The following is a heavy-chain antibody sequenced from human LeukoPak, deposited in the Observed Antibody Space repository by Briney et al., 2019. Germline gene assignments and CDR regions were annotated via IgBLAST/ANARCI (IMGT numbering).Heavy chain of an antibody. J-gene: IGHJ6*03. V-gene: IGHV4-59*08. CDR3: ARRAASNYYMDV. CDR2: IYYSGST. CDR1: GGSISSYY. Sequence: SETLSLTCTVSGGSISSYYWSWIRQPPGKGLEWIGYIYYSGSTNYNPSLKSRATISVDTSKNQFSLKLSSVTAADTAVYYCARRAASNYYMDVWGKGTTVTVSS. D-gene: IGHD6-25*01.